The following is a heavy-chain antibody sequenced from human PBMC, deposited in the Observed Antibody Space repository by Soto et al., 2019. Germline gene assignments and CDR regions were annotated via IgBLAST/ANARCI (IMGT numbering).Heavy chain of an antibody. D-gene: IGHD1-26*01. V-gene: IGHV3-48*01. J-gene: IGHJ4*02. CDR1: GSTFKTYN. CDR2: ISPDASVI. Sequence: EVQLVESGGVLVQPGGSLRLSCAASGSTFKTYNMNWVRQAPGKGLEWLSFISPDASVIHNADSVRGRFTASRDNAQNSLYLQMSSLRAEDTAVYFCARDDRWASDSWGQGTLVTVSS. CDR3: ARDDRWASDS.